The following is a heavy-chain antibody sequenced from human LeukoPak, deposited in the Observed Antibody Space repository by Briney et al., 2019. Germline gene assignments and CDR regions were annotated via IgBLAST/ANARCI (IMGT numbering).Heavy chain of an antibody. D-gene: IGHD3-16*01. Sequence: GASLRRSCSVAGSTSSTYHMGWVRQAPGNGLEWVSIISDQEYYADSVKGRFAISRDSSKNTLYLQMYSLTAEDTAIYYCAETLGPGRHYFISWGQGTLVTVSS. V-gene: IGHV3-23*01. CDR2: ISDQE. CDR3: AETLGPGRHYFIS. CDR1: GSTSSTYH. J-gene: IGHJ4*02.